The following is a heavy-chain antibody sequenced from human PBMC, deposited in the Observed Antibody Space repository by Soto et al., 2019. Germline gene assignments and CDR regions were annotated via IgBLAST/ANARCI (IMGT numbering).Heavy chain of an antibody. D-gene: IGHD3-16*01. CDR3: ARDAWGRGSKSDAFDI. V-gene: IGHV1-2*02. CDR2: INPNSGGT. Sequence: QVQLVQSGAEVKKPWASVKVSCKASGYTFTGYYMHWVRQAPGQGLEWMGWINPNSGGTNYAQTFQGRVTMTRDTSISTAYMELSRLRSDDTAVYYWARDAWGRGSKSDAFDIWGQGTMVTVSS. J-gene: IGHJ3*02. CDR1: GYTFTGYY.